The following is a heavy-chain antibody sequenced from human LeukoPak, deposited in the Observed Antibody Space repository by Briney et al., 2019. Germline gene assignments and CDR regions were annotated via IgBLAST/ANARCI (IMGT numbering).Heavy chain of an antibody. D-gene: IGHD2-2*01. Sequence: GGSLRLSCAASGFTFSSYAMHWVRQAPGKGLEWVAVISYDGSNKYYADSVKGRFTISRDNSKNTLYLQMNSLRAEDTAVYYCARAGVSFVVVPAAMGYWGQGTLVTVSS. CDR2: ISYDGSNK. J-gene: IGHJ4*02. V-gene: IGHV3-30-3*01. CDR1: GFTFSSYA. CDR3: ARAGVSFVVVPAAMGY.